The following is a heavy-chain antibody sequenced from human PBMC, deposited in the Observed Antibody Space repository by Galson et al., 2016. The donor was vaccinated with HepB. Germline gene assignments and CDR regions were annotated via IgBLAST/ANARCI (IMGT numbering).Heavy chain of an antibody. J-gene: IGHJ4*02. Sequence: SLRVSCAASGFTFSNVWMNWVRQAPGKGLEWVGRIKSKVDGGAADYAAPVKGRFTISGDDSKNTLYLQMTGLKIEDTAVYYCTTDRWGYLDYVVGYGGQGTLVTVSS. CDR3: TTDRWGYLDYVVGY. CDR1: GFTFSNVW. D-gene: IGHD3-16*01. V-gene: IGHV3-15*07. CDR2: IKSKVDGGAA.